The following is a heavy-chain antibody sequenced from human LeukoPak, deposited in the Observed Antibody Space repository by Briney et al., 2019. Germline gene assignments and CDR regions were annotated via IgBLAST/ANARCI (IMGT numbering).Heavy chain of an antibody. D-gene: IGHD5-24*01. J-gene: IGHJ4*02. CDR3: ARDRRDGHPSARNYFDY. Sequence: SQTLSLTCAISGDSVSSNSAAWNWIRQSPSRGLEWLGRTYYRPKWYNDYAVSVKSRITINPDTSKNQFSLQLNSVTPEDTAVYYCARDRRDGHPSARNYFDYWGQGTLVTVSS. CDR2: TYYRPKWYN. V-gene: IGHV6-1*01. CDR1: GDSVSSNSAA.